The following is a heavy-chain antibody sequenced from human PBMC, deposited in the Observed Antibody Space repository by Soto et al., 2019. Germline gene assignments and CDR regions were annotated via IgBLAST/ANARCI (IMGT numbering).Heavy chain of an antibody. D-gene: IGHD1-1*01. Sequence: GGSLRISCAASGFTFSSYAMSWVRQAPGKGLEWVSAISGSGGSTYYADSVKGRFTISRDNSKNTLYLQMNSLRAEDTAVYYCAKDLVTPYDGENFDYWGQGTLVTVSS. CDR2: ISGSGGST. CDR3: AKDLVTPYDGENFDY. J-gene: IGHJ4*02. V-gene: IGHV3-23*01. CDR1: GFTFSSYA.